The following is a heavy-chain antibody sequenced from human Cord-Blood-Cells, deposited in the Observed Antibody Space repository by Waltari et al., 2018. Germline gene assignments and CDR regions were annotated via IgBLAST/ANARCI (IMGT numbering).Heavy chain of an antibody. CDR1: GGSFSGYY. Sequence: QVQLQQWGAGLLKPSETLSLTCAVYGGSFSGYYWSWIRQPPGKGLEWIGEINHRGTTNYNPSLKGGVTISVDTSKNQFSLKLSSVTAADTAVYYCARTQGGSGSYSASFDYWGQGTLVTVSS. CDR2: INHRGTT. D-gene: IGHD3-10*01. V-gene: IGHV4-34*01. J-gene: IGHJ4*02. CDR3: ARTQGGSGSYSASFDY.